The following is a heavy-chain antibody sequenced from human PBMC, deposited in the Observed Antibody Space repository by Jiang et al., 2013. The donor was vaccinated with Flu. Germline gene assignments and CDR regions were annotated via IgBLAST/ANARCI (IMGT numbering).Heavy chain of an antibody. D-gene: IGHD6-19*01. Sequence: GPGLVKPSETLSLTCTVSGGSVSSGSYYWSWIRQPPGKGLEWIGYIYYSGSTNYNPSLKSRVTISVDTSKNQFSLKLSSVTAADTAVYYCAREMTRGWYVDYWGQGPW. CDR3: AREMTRGWYVDY. CDR2: IYYSGST. CDR1: GGSVSSGSYY. J-gene: IGHJ4*02. V-gene: IGHV4-61*01.